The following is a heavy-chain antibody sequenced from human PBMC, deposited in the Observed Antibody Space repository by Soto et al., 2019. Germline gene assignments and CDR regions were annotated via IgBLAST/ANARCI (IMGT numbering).Heavy chain of an antibody. CDR3: GKDVGDYVPYYYGVDV. J-gene: IGHJ6*02. CDR2: IAYDGNEK. V-gene: IGHV3-30*18. Sequence: ESGGGVVQPGTSLRLSCAASGFTFKTHAMHWVRQAPGMGLEWMAVIAYDGNEKFYADAVKGRFTISRDNSKNALYLQINTLRNEDTAVYYCGKDVGDYVPYYYGVDVWGQGTTVTVSS. D-gene: IGHD1-26*01. CDR1: GFTFKTHA.